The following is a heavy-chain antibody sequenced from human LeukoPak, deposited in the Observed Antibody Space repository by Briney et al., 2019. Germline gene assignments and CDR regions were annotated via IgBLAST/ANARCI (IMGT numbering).Heavy chain of an antibody. J-gene: IGHJ4*02. V-gene: IGHV1-24*01. D-gene: IGHD3-22*01. CDR3: AAELSSGNFDY. CDR2: FDPEDDEK. Sequence: ASVKVSCKASGYTFTSYGISWVRQAPGKGLEWMGGFDPEDDEKMYAQKFQGRVTMTEDTSTDTAYMELSSLRSEDTAVYYCAAELSSGNFDYWGQGTLVTVSS. CDR1: GYTFTSYG.